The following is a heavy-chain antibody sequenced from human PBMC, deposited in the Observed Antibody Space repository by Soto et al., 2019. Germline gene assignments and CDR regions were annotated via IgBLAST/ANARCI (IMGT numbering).Heavy chain of an antibody. V-gene: IGHV4-34*09. CDR2: INHSGST. D-gene: IGHD2-2*01. J-gene: IGHJ5*02. Sequence: SETLSLTCAVYGGSFSGYYWSWIRQPPGKGLEWIGEINHSGSTNYNPSLKSRVTISVDTSKNQFSLKLSSVTAADTAVYYCAREGSSSTSFLNWFDPWGQGTLVTVSS. CDR1: GGSFSGYY. CDR3: AREGSSSTSFLNWFDP.